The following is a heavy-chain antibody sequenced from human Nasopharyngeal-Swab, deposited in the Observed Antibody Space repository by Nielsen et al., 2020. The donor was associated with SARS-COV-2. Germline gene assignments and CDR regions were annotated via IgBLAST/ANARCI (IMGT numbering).Heavy chain of an antibody. V-gene: IGHV1-69*13. J-gene: IGHJ6*02. CDR3: ASNSGCSSTSCPIDRLVYGMDV. CDR1: GGTFSSYA. CDR2: IIPIFGTA. Sequence: SVKVSCKASGGTFSSYAISWVRQAPRQGLEWMGGIIPIFGTANYAQKFQGRVTITADESTSTAYMELSSLRSEDTAVYYCASNSGCSSTSCPIDRLVYGMDVWGQGTTVTVSS. D-gene: IGHD2-2*01.